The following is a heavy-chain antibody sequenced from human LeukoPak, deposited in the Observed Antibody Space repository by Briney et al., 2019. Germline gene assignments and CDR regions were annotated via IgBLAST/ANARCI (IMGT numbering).Heavy chain of an antibody. V-gene: IGHV1-18*01. CDR3: ARTIFGVVIKSFDY. CDR2: ISAYNGNT. Sequence: ASVKVSCKASDYTFTSYGISWVRQAPGQGLEWMGWISAYNGNTNYAQKLQGRVTMTTDTSTSTAYMELRSLRSDDTAVYYCARTIFGVVIKSFDYWGQGTLVTVSS. J-gene: IGHJ4*02. D-gene: IGHD3-3*01. CDR1: DYTFTSYG.